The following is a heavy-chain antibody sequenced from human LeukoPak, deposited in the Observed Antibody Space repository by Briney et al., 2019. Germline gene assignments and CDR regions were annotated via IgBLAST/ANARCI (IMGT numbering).Heavy chain of an antibody. J-gene: IGHJ4*02. D-gene: IGHD1-14*01. Sequence: GGSLSLSCAACGSTFRSYGMRWVRQATGKGLEWVTYICGFGDYTYYADSVQGRFTISRDNSKNTLSLQMNSLRAEDAAIYYCATSPDIESSGTLYYLNFWGQGTLVSVSS. CDR3: ATSPDIESSGTLYYLNF. V-gene: IGHV3-23*01. CDR1: GSTFRSYG. CDR2: ICGFGDYT.